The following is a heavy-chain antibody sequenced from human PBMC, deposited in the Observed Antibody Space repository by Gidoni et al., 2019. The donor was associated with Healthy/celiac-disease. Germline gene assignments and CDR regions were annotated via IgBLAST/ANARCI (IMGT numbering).Heavy chain of an antibody. CDR1: GFSLSTSGVG. D-gene: IGHD1-1*01. J-gene: IGHJ5*02. CDR2: IYGDDDK. Sequence: QITLKESCPTLVKPTQSLTLTCTFSGFSLSTSGVGVGWIRQPPGKALEWLALIYGDDDKRYSPSLKSMLTITKDTSKNQVVLTRTNMDPVDTATYYCAQRAQRRWFDPWGQGTLVTVAS. V-gene: IGHV2-5*02. CDR3: AQRAQRRWFDP.